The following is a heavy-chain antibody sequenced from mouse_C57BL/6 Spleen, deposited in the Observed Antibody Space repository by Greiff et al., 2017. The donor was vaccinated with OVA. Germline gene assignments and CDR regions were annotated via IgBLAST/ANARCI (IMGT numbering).Heavy chain of an antibody. CDR3: TTPAHYYGSSWGDD. CDR1: GFNIKDDY. V-gene: IGHV14-4*01. Sequence: EVQLQQSGAELVRPGASVKLSCTASGFNIKDDYMHWVKQRPEQGLEWIGWIDPENGDTEYASKFQGKATIPADTSSNTAYLLLSSLTSEDTAVYYCTTPAHYYGSSWGDDWGQGTSVTVSS. D-gene: IGHD1-1*01. J-gene: IGHJ4*01. CDR2: IDPENGDT.